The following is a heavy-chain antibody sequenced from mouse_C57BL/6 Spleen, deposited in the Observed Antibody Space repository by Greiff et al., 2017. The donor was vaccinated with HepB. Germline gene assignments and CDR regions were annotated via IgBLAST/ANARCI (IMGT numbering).Heavy chain of an antibody. J-gene: IGHJ4*01. CDR2: ISSGGDYI. CDR1: GFTFSSYA. CDR3: TRVQRDYYAMDY. V-gene: IGHV5-9-1*02. Sequence: EVQVVESGEGLVKPGGSLKLSCAASGFTFSSYAMSWVRQTPEKRLEWVAYISSGGDYIYYADTVKGRFTISRDNARNTLYLQMSSLKSEDTAMYYCTRVQRDYYAMDYWGQGTSVTVSS.